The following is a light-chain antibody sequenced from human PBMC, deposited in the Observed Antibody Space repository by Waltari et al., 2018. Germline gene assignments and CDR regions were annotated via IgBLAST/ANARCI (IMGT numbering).Light chain of an antibody. Sequence: QSVLTQPPSVSGAPGQTVTISCTGTYSNVGAGSDVHWYQQVPGAAPKLLIFGNNNRPSGVPDRFSGSKSGASASLAITGLQADDEADYFCQSYDSSLSGFYVFGSGTKVTVL. CDR2: GNN. CDR1: YSNVGAGSD. J-gene: IGLJ1*01. CDR3: QSYDSSLSGFYV. V-gene: IGLV1-40*01.